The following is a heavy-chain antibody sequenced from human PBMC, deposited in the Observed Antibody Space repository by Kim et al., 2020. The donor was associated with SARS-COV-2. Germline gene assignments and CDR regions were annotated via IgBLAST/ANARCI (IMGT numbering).Heavy chain of an antibody. CDR3: ARDWMTTGFDN. V-gene: IGHV1-3*01. Sequence: YSQKFQGRVTITKDISANTAYIDLTHLESGDTAVYYCARDWMTTGFDNWGQGTLVTVSS. D-gene: IGHD4-17*01. J-gene: IGHJ4*02.